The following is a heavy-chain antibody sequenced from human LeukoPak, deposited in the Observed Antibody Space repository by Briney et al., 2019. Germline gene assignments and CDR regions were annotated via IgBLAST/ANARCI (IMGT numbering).Heavy chain of an antibody. CDR2: ISGSGGST. V-gene: IGHV3-23*01. CDR3: AKRPRGFGELLGAFDI. CDR1: GFTFSSYA. D-gene: IGHD3-10*01. J-gene: IGHJ3*02. Sequence: PGGSLRLSCAASGFTFSSYAMSWVRQAPGKGLEWVSAISGSGGSTYYADSVKGRFTIPRDNSKNTLYLQMNSLRAEDTAVYYCAKRPRGFGELLGAFDIWGQGTMVTVSS.